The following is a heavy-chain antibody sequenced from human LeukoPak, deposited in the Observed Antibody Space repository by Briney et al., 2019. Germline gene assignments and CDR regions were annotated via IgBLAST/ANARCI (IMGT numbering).Heavy chain of an antibody. V-gene: IGHV1-18*01. J-gene: IGHJ4*02. Sequence: EASVKVSCKASGYTFTGYYIHWVRQAPGQGLEWMGWISAYNGNTNYAQKLQGRVTMTTDTSTSTAYMELRSLRSDDTAVYYCARDRAPSVAAAGAWDYWGQGTLVTVSS. D-gene: IGHD6-13*01. CDR1: GYTFTGYY. CDR3: ARDRAPSVAAAGAWDY. CDR2: ISAYNGNT.